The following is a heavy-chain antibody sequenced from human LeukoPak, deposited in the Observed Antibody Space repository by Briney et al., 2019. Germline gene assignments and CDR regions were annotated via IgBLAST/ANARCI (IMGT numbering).Heavy chain of an antibody. V-gene: IGHV4-61*02. CDR3: ARDKGRSRRVPWFGELLYYYYYYYMDV. D-gene: IGHD3-10*01. Sequence: SETLSLTCSVSGASINSGPYYWTWIRQPAGTGLEWLGRVYTSGTINYNPSLKSRVTISVDTSKNQFSLKLSSVTAADTAVYYCARDKGRSRRVPWFGELLYYYYYYYMDVWGKGTTVTISS. CDR2: VYTSGTI. J-gene: IGHJ6*03. CDR1: GASINSGPYY.